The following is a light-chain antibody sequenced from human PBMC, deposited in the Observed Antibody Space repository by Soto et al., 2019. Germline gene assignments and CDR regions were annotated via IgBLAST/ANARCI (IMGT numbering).Light chain of an antibody. V-gene: IGKV1-5*03. CDR2: KAS. Sequence: DIQMTQSPSTLSASVGNRVIITCRASQSISGWLAWYQQKPGRAPNLLIYKASTLASGVPSRFSGSGSGTEFTLTISSLQPDDFATYYCQQYNSYPYTFGQGNKLEIK. J-gene: IGKJ2*01. CDR3: QQYNSYPYT. CDR1: QSISGW.